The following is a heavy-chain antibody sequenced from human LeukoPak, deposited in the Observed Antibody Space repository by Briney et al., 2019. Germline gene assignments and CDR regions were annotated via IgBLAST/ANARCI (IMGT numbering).Heavy chain of an antibody. J-gene: IGHJ5*02. V-gene: IGHV1-46*01. D-gene: IGHD2-15*01. Sequence: ASVKVSCKASGYTFTSYYMHWVRRAPGQGLEWMGKINPGGGGTTYAQKVQGRVTMTRDKSTSTAYMELSSLRSEDTAVYYCARKRRISICSGGSCYSSLWFDPWGQGTLVTVSS. CDR3: ARKRRISICSGGSCYSSLWFDP. CDR2: INPGGGGT. CDR1: GYTFTSYY.